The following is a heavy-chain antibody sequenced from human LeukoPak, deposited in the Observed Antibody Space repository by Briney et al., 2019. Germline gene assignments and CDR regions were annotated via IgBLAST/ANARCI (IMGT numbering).Heavy chain of an antibody. CDR2: IYYSGST. D-gene: IGHD3-3*01. CDR1: GGSISSSSYY. CDR3: ARQYCDFWLDY. Sequence: SETLSLTCTVSGGSISSSSYYWGWIRQPPGKGLEWIGSIYYSGSTYYNPSLKSRVTISVDTSKNQFSLKLSSVTAADTAVYYCARQYCDFWLDYWGQGTLVTVSS. V-gene: IGHV4-39*01. J-gene: IGHJ4*02.